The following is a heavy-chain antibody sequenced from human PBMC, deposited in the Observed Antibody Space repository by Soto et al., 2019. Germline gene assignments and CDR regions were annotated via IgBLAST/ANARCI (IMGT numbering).Heavy chain of an antibody. V-gene: IGHV4-31*03. CDR1: GGSISRGGYY. Sequence: TLALTCTFSGGSISRGGYYWSWIRQHPGKGLEWIGYIYYSGSTYYNPSLKSRVTLSVDTSKNQFSLKLSSVTAADTAVYYCAREAGTPRGWFDPRGQRTLVTVSS. CDR2: IYYSGST. D-gene: IGHD1-7*01. J-gene: IGHJ5*02. CDR3: AREAGTPRGWFDP.